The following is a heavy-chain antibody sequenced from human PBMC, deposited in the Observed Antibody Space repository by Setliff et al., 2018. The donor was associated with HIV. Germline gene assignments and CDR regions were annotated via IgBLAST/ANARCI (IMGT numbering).Heavy chain of an antibody. CDR1: GFTFSDYY. CDR2: ITGSSSYT. V-gene: IGHV3-11*06. J-gene: IGHJ6*02. Sequence: PGGSLRLSCAASGFTFSDYYMSWIRQAPGKGLEWVSYITGSSSYTNYADSVKGRFTISRDNAKNTLYLEMNSLRAEDTAVYYCAKDTGDNDFWSGYRNYYGMDVWGQGTLVTVSS. D-gene: IGHD3-3*01. CDR3: AKDTGDNDFWSGYRNYYGMDV.